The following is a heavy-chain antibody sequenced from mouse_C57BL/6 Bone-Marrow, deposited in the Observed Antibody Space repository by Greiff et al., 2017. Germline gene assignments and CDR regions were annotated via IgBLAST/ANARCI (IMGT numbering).Heavy chain of an antibody. D-gene: IGHD1-1*01. CDR3: ARKGAKFITTVALDY. CDR1: GYTFTNYW. Sequence: QVQLQQSGAELVRPGTSVKMSCKASGYTFTNYWIGWAKQRPGHGLEWIGDIYPGGGYTNYNEKFKGKATLTADKSSSTAYMQFSSLTSEDSAVYFCARKGAKFITTVALDYWGQGTTLTVSS. J-gene: IGHJ2*01. CDR2: IYPGGGYT. V-gene: IGHV1-63*01.